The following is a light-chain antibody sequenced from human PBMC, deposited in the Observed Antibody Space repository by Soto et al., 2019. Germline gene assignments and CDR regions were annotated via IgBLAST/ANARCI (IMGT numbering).Light chain of an antibody. CDR1: QGIANY. J-gene: IGKJ3*01. V-gene: IGKV1-16*02. CDR2: AAS. Sequence: DIQMTQSPSSLYAYIGDRVTITCRASQGIANYLAWFQQKPGKAPRSLIYAASILQSGVPTKFSGSGSGTDFTLTIINLQPEDFATYYCQQYNSYPFTFCPGTRVNMK. CDR3: QQYNSYPFT.